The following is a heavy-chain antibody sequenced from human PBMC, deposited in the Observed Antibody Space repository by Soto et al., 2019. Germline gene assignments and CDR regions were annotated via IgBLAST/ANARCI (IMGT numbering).Heavy chain of an antibody. CDR3: AKARADFWSGYYQPYFDY. CDR2: ISYDGSNK. CDR1: GFTFSSYG. Sequence: PGGSLRLSCAASGFTFSSYGMHWVRQAPGKGLEWVAVISYDGSNKYYADSVKGRFTISRDNSKNTLYLQMNSLRAEDTAVYYCAKARADFWSGYYQPYFDYWGQGTLVTVSS. V-gene: IGHV3-30*18. J-gene: IGHJ4*02. D-gene: IGHD3-3*01.